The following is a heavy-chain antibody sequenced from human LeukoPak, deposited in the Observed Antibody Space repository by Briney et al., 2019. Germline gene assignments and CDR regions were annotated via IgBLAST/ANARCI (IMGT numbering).Heavy chain of an antibody. CDR2: IHSDGSRS. D-gene: IGHD6-19*01. J-gene: IGHJ5*02. CDR1: GFTFSIYW. CDR3: ARDWYSSGYYGFDP. V-gene: IGHV3-74*01. Sequence: PGGSLRLSCAASGFTFSIYWMHWVRQAPGKGLVWVSRIHSDGSRSSYADSVKGRFTISRDNAKNTLYLQMNSLRAEDTAVYYCARDWYSSGYYGFDPWGQGTLVTVSS.